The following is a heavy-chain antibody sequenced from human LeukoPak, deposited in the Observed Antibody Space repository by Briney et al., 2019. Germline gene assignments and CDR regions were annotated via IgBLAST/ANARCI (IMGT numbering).Heavy chain of an antibody. CDR3: ARGSTYYYDSSGYNWFDP. Sequence: GASVTVSFKASGGTFISYAISWVRQAPGQGVEWMGGIIPIFGTANYAQKFQGRVTITADESTSTAYMELSSLRSEDTAVYYCARGSTYYYDSSGYNWFDPWGQGTLVTVSS. CDR1: GGTFISYA. D-gene: IGHD3-22*01. CDR2: IIPIFGTA. V-gene: IGHV1-69*13. J-gene: IGHJ5*02.